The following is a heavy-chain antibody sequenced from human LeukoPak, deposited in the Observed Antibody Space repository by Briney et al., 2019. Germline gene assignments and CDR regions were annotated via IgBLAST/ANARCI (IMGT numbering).Heavy chain of an antibody. D-gene: IGHD2/OR15-2a*01. Sequence: AETLSLTCTVSGGSIIGHWWSWIRQPPGKGLEWIGDIFYSGGSTNYNPSLKSRLTMSLDTSKNQFSLKLTSVTAADTAMYYCARRNTADASIDFWGQGTLVTASS. CDR2: IFYSGGST. J-gene: IGHJ4*02. CDR1: GGSIIGHW. CDR3: ARRNTADASIDF. V-gene: IGHV4-59*11.